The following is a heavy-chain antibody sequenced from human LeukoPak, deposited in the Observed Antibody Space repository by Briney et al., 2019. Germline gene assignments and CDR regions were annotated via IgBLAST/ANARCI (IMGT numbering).Heavy chain of an antibody. CDR1: GFTFSSYA. Sequence: GGSLRLSCAASGFTFSSYAMHWVRQAPGKGLEWLAVISYDGTNKYYADSVKGRFTISRDNSKNTLYLLMNSLRDEDTAVYYCARDQGSLPVWFYYYMDVWGSGTTVTVSS. CDR2: ISYDGTNK. J-gene: IGHJ6*03. V-gene: IGHV3-30*01. CDR3: ARDQGSLPVWFYYYMDV. D-gene: IGHD3-16*01.